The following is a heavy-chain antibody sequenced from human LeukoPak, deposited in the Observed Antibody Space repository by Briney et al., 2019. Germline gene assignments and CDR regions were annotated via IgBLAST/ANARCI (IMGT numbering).Heavy chain of an antibody. CDR2: IIPIFGTA. J-gene: IGHJ4*02. Sequence: GASVKVSCKASGGTFSSYAISWVRQAPGQGLEWMGGIIPIFGTANYAQKFQGRVTIAADESTSTAYMELSSLRSEDTAVYYCARGFHGGLDYWGQGTLVTVSS. CDR3: ARGFHGGLDY. CDR1: GGTFSSYA. D-gene: IGHD5-24*01. V-gene: IGHV1-69*13.